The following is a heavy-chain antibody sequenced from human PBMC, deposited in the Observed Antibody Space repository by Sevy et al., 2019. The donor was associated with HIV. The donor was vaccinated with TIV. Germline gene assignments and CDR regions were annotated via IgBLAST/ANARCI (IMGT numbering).Heavy chain of an antibody. Sequence: ASVTVSCKASGVTFNSYAFHWVRQAPGQGLEWMGGIIPMFGTTDYAQKFQGRVTISADESTSTVYMEQSSLRSEDTAVYYCTRGVTKIIGGGYYFDYWGQGTLVTVSS. D-gene: IGHD3-22*01. CDR2: IIPMFGTT. CDR3: TRGVTKIIGGGYYFDY. V-gene: IGHV1-69*13. J-gene: IGHJ4*02. CDR1: GVTFNSYA.